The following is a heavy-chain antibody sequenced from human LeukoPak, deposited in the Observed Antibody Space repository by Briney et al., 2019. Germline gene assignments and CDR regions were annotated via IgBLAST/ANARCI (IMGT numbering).Heavy chain of an antibody. CDR2: INSDGINT. J-gene: IGHJ5*02. V-gene: IGHV3-74*01. D-gene: IGHD3-22*01. CDR1: GFTFSSYW. CDR3: ARDLGQYYDTSDNWFDP. Sequence: GGSLRLSCAASGFTFSSYWMSWVRQAPGKGLVWVSRINSDGINTSYADSVKGRFTISRDNAKNTLNLQMNSLRAEDTAVYYCARDLGQYYDTSDNWFDPWGQGTLVTVSS.